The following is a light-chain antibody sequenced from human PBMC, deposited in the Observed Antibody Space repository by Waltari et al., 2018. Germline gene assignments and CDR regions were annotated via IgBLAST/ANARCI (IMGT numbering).Light chain of an antibody. Sequence: SYVLTQPPSVSVAPGKTARITCGGNNIGGKSVHWYQQKPGQAPVVVIYYDSDRPSGIPERFSGSNSGNTATLTISRVEAGDEADYYCQVWDTGSDHWVFGGGTKLTVL. CDR2: YDS. CDR3: QVWDTGSDHWV. J-gene: IGLJ3*02. V-gene: IGLV3-21*04. CDR1: NIGGKS.